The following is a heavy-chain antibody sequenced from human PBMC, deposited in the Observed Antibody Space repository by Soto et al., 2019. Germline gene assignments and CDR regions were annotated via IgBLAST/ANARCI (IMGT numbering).Heavy chain of an antibody. CDR3: ARVSSAFGVEYYFDS. V-gene: IGHV4-4*02. D-gene: IGHD3-16*01. J-gene: IGHJ4*02. Sequence: SETLSLTCAVSGGSISSSNWLWWFHQPPWKGLEWIGEIYHSGSTNYNPSLKSRVTISVDKSKNQFSLKLSSVTAADTAVYYCARVSSAFGVEYYFDSWGQGTMVTVSS. CDR1: GGSISSSNW. CDR2: IYHSGST.